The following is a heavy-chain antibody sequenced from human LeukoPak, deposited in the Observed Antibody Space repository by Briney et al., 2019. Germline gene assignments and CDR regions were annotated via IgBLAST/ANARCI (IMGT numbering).Heavy chain of an antibody. Sequence: GGSLRLSCEGSAFRFSVYSMHWVRQVPNKGLDWVALISYDGSNKKYADSVKGRFTISRDNSKNTLYLQMDSLRAEDTAVYYCARVQGVVGATPFDYWGQGTLVTVSS. V-gene: IGHV3-30-3*01. J-gene: IGHJ4*02. CDR2: ISYDGSNK. CDR3: ARVQGVVGATPFDY. D-gene: IGHD1-26*01. CDR1: AFRFSVYS.